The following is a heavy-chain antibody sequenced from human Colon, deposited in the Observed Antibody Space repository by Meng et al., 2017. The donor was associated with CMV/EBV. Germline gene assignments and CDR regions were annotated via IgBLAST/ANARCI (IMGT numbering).Heavy chain of an antibody. CDR3: AKDGLGVLDY. J-gene: IGHJ4*02. Sequence: SLKISCAASGFTFDDYAMHWVRQAPGKGLEWVSGISWNSGSIGYADSVKGRFTISRDNAKNSLYLQMNSLRAEDTALYYRAKDGLGVLDYWGQGTLVTVSS. D-gene: IGHD3-16*01. CDR1: GFTFDDYA. V-gene: IGHV3-9*01. CDR2: ISWNSGSI.